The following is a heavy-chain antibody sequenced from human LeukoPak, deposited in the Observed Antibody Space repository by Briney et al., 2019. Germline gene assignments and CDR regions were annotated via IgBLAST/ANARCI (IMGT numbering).Heavy chain of an antibody. V-gene: IGHV1-2*02. D-gene: IGHD3-10*01. J-gene: IGHJ4*02. CDR2: INPNSGGT. CDR3: ARAPTTMVRGVMYC. Sequence: ASVKVSCKASGYTFTGYYMHWVRQAPGQGLEWMGWINPNSGGTNYAQKFQGSVTMTRDTSISTAYMELSRLRSDDTAVYYCARAPTTMVRGVMYCWGQGTLVTVSS. CDR1: GYTFTGYY.